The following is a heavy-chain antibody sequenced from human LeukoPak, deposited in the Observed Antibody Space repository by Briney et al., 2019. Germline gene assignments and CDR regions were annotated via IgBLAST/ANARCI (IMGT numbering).Heavy chain of an antibody. CDR1: GFTFSSYA. Sequence: GGSLRLSCAASGFTFSSYAMSWVRQAPGKGLEWVSAISGSGGSTYYADSVKGRFTISRDNSKNTLYLQMNSLRAEDTAVYYCAGNYYDSSGDYYEDYWGQGTLVTVSS. CDR2: ISGSGGST. V-gene: IGHV3-23*01. CDR3: AGNYYDSSGDYYEDY. J-gene: IGHJ4*02. D-gene: IGHD3-22*01.